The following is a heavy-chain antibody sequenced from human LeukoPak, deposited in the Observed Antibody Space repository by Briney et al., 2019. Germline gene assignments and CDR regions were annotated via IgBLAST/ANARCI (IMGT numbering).Heavy chain of an antibody. CDR1: GGTFSSYA. J-gene: IGHJ4*02. D-gene: IGHD3-22*01. Sequence: SVKVSCKASGGTFSSYAISWVRQAPGQGLEWMGGVIPIFGIANYAQKFQGRVTITADKSTSTAYMELSSLRSEDTAVYYCARDRGDYYDSSGYADYWGQGTLVTVSS. CDR3: ARDRGDYYDSSGYADY. V-gene: IGHV1-69*10. CDR2: VIPIFGIA.